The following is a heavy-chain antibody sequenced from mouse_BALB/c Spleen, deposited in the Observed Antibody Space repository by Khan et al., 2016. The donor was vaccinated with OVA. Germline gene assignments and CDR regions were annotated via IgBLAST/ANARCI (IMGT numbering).Heavy chain of an antibody. CDR3: AREAYRYDEYYFDS. D-gene: IGHD2-14*01. CDR2: ISSGGTT. CDR1: GFTFSSYV. V-gene: IGHV5-6-5*01. J-gene: IGHJ2*01. Sequence: EVELVESGGDLVKPGGSLKLSCAVSGFTFSSYVMSWVRQTPERRLEWVASISSGGTTAYPDSVKGRVTISRDNARNIMYLQMSSLRYEDTAMYYCAREAYRYDEYYFDSWGQGTTLTVSS.